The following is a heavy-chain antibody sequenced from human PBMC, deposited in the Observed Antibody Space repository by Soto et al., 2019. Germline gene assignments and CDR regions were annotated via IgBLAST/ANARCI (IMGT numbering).Heavy chain of an antibody. V-gene: IGHV3-23*01. Sequence: GGSLRLSCAASGFTFSSYAMSWVRQAPGKGLEWVSAISGSGGSTYYADSVKGRFTISRDNSKNTLYLQMNSLRAEDTAVYYCATGGGYDILTGYYPLDYWGQGTLVTVSS. J-gene: IGHJ4*02. D-gene: IGHD3-9*01. CDR2: ISGSGGST. CDR3: ATGGGYDILTGYYPLDY. CDR1: GFTFSSYA.